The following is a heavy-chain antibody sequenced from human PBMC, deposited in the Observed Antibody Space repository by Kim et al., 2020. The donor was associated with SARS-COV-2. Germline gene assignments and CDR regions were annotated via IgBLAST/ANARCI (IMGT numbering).Heavy chain of an antibody. D-gene: IGHD3-16*01. CDR2: ITKSSNTI. CDR1: GFSFSAYD. Sequence: GGSLRLSCATSGFSFSAYDMNWVRQAPGKWLEWLSFITKSSNTIYYADSVKGRFTISRDNAKNSLYLQMNSLRDEETAVYYCVRDRMGGAFDIWGQGTMV. V-gene: IGHV3-48*02. J-gene: IGHJ3*02. CDR3: VRDRMGGAFDI.